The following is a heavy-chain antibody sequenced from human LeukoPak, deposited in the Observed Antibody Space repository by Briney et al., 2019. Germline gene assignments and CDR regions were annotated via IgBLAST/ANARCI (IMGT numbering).Heavy chain of an antibody. D-gene: IGHD4-17*01. CDR3: ARRAYGDDSFDY. CDR1: GFTFRSYS. J-gene: IGHJ4*02. V-gene: IGHV3-48*02. CDR2: ITSGSSPI. Sequence: PGGSLRLSCAASGFTFRSYSMNWVRQAPGKGLEWVSYITSGSSPIYYADSVKGRFTTSRDNAKNSLYLQMNSLRDEDTAVYYCARRAYGDDSFDYWGQGTLVTVSS.